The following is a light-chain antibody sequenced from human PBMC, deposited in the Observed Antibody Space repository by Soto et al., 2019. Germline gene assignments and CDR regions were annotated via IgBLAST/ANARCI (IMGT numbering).Light chain of an antibody. V-gene: IGKV1-39*01. CDR2: DAS. CDR1: QTISNW. Sequence: DIQMTQSPSTLSASVGDRVTITCRASQTISNWLAWYQQKPRKAPKVLIYDASSLQSGVPSRFSGSGSGTDFTLTISSLQPEDFATYYCQQNYSPPPITFGQGTRLEIK. CDR3: QQNYSPPPIT. J-gene: IGKJ5*01.